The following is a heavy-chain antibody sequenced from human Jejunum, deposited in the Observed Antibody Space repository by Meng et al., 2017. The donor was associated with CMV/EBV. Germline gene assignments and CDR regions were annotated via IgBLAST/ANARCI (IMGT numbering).Heavy chain of an antibody. J-gene: IGHJ5*02. V-gene: IGHV3-48*03. CDR1: GITFSSYE. Sequence: ASGITFSSYEMNWVRQAPGKRLEWVSYISTRGSTTYYADSVKGRFTISRDNAKSSLYLQMNSLRVGDTAIYYCAGGKVAMGFDHWGQGTLVTVSS. CDR3: AGGKVAMGFDH. CDR2: ISTRGSTT. D-gene: IGHD5-12*01.